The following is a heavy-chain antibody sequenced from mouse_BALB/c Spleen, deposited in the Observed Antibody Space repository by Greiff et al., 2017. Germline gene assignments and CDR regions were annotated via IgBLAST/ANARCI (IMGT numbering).Heavy chain of an antibody. Sequence: VQLQQSGAELVRPGTSVKVSCKASGYAFTNYLIEWVKQRPGQGLEWIGVINPGSGGTNYNEKFKGKATLTADKSSSTAYMQLSSLTSDDSAVYFCARYYGKGYYAMDYWGQGTSVTVSS. V-gene: IGHV1-54*01. CDR3: ARYYGKGYYAMDY. CDR1: GYAFTNYL. D-gene: IGHD1-1*01. CDR2: INPGSGGT. J-gene: IGHJ4*01.